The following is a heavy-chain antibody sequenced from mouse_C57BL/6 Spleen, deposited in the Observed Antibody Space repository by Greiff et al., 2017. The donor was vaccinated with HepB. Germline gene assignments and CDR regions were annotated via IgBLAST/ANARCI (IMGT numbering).Heavy chain of an antibody. D-gene: IGHD1-1*01. J-gene: IGHJ1*03. CDR1: GYTFTSYW. CDR3: ARSNSSHWYFDV. V-gene: IGHV1-64*01. CDR2: IHPNSGST. Sequence: QVQLQQSGAELVKPGASVKLSCKASGYTFTSYWMHWVKQRPGQGLEWIGMIHPNSGSTNYNEKFKSKATLTVDKSSSTAYMQLSSLTSEDSAVYYCARSNSSHWYFDVWGTGTTVTVSS.